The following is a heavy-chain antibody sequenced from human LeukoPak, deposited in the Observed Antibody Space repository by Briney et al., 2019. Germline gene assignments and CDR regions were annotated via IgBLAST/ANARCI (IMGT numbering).Heavy chain of an antibody. CDR3: ASREYSSSSPLDY. D-gene: IGHD6-6*01. CDR2: ISSSSSYI. V-gene: IGHV3-21*01. Sequence: ETLSLTCTVSGGSISSSSYYWGWIRQAPGKGLEWVSSISSSSSYIYYADSVKGRFTISRDNAKNSLYLQMNSLRAEDTAVYYCASREYSSSSPLDYWGQGTLVTVSS. J-gene: IGHJ4*02. CDR1: GGSISSSS.